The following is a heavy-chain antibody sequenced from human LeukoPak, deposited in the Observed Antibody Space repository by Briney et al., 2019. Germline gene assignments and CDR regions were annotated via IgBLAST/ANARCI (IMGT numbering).Heavy chain of an antibody. V-gene: IGHV1-8*01. Sequence: GTSVKVSCKASGYTFTSYDINWVLQATGQGLEWMGRMNPNSGNTGYAQKFQGRVTMTRNTSISTAYMELSSLRSEDTAVYYCAREVGGYSYGTRNPFDYWGQGTLVTVSS. CDR2: MNPNSGNT. J-gene: IGHJ4*02. CDR3: AREVGGYSYGTRNPFDY. D-gene: IGHD5-18*01. CDR1: GYTFTSYD.